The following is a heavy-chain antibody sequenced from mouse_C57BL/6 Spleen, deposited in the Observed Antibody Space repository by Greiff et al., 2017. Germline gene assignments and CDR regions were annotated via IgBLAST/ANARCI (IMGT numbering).Heavy chain of an antibody. CDR2: IDPANGNT. J-gene: IGHJ2*01. CDR3: ARGVMSYGSSLDY. D-gene: IGHD1-1*01. V-gene: IGHV14-3*01. CDR1: GFNIKNTY. Sequence: EVQLQQSVAELVRPGASVKLSCTASGFNIKNTYMHWVKQRPEQGLEWIGRIDPANGNTKYAPKFQGQATITADTSSNTDYLQLSSLTSEDTASYYGARGVMSYGSSLDYWGQGTTLTVSS.